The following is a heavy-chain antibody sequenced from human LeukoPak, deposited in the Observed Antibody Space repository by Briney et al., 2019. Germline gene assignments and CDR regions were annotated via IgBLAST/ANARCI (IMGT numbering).Heavy chain of an antibody. CDR1: GGTFSSYA. CDR2: IIPIFGTA. J-gene: IGHJ6*02. Sequence: GSSVKVSCKASGGTFSSYAISWVRQAPGQGLEWMGGIIPIFGTANYAQKFQGRVTITADESTSTAYMELSSLRSEDTAVYYCARAPCGSTSCYAYYYYGMDVWGQGTTVTVSS. CDR3: ARAPCGSTSCYAYYYYGMDV. D-gene: IGHD2-2*01. V-gene: IGHV1-69*01.